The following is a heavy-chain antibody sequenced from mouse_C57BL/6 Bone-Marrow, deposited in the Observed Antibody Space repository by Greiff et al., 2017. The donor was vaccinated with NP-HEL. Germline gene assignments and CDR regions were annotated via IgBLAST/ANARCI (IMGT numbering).Heavy chain of an antibody. CDR2: IWTGGGT. V-gene: IGHV2-9-1*01. CDR3: AVHYYAPFAY. Sequence: QVQLKESGPGLVAPSQSLSITCTVSGFSLTSYAISWVRQPPGQGLEWLGVIWTGGGTNYNSALKSRLSISKDNSEGQVFLKMNSLQTDDTARYYCAVHYYAPFAYWGQGTLVTVSA. J-gene: IGHJ3*01. D-gene: IGHD1-2*01. CDR1: GFSLTSYA.